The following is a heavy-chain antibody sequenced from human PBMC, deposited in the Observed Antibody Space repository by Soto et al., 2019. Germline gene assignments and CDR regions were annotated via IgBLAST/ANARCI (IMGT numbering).Heavy chain of an antibody. J-gene: IGHJ4*02. Sequence: VASVKVSCKTSGYSFTSYGVTWVRQAPGQGLEWMGWISPNSGGTNYAQKFQGWVTMTRDTSISTAYMELSRLRSDDTAVYYCARDLPAAMIDPKLPSFDYWGQGTLVTVSS. V-gene: IGHV1-2*04. D-gene: IGHD2-2*01. CDR3: ARDLPAAMIDPKLPSFDY. CDR1: GYSFTSYG. CDR2: ISPNSGGT.